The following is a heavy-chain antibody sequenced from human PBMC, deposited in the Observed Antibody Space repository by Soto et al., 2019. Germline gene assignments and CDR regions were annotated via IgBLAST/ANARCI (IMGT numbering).Heavy chain of an antibody. Sequence: GASVKVSCKASGGMFYSSAINWVRQAPGQGLEWMGGIVPMNGSPKYAQEFLGRVTISADASATTAYMDLSGLKSEDTAVYYCARTSPRAGSGWFDPWGQGTLVTVSS. J-gene: IGHJ5*02. D-gene: IGHD3-10*01. V-gene: IGHV1-69*13. CDR2: IVPMNGSP. CDR3: ARTSPRAGSGWFDP. CDR1: GGMFYSSA.